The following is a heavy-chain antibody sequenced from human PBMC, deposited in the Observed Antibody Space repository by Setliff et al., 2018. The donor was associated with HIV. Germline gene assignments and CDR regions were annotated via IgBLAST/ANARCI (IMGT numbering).Heavy chain of an antibody. J-gene: IGHJ4*02. CDR1: GDTFSSYA. V-gene: IGHV1-69*13. CDR3: ASGPFYGDYHPGLYYFDY. D-gene: IGHD4-17*01. CDR2: IIPIFGAT. Sequence: SVKVSCKASGDTFSSYAISWVRQAPGQGLEWMGGIIPIFGATNYAHKFQGRVTITADESTSTAYMELSSLRSEDTAVYYCASGPFYGDYHPGLYYFDYWGRGTLVTVSS.